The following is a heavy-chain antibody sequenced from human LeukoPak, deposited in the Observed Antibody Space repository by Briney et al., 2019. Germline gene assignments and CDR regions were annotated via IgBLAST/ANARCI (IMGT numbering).Heavy chain of an antibody. D-gene: IGHD6-13*01. Sequence: ASVKVSCKASGYTFTSYGISWVRQAPGQGLEWMGWISTYNGDTDYAHKLQGRVTMTTDTSTSTAYMELRSLRSDDTAVYYCATTAGIPSSSWFDPWGQGTLVTVSS. CDR3: ATTAGIPSSSWFDP. V-gene: IGHV1-18*01. J-gene: IGHJ5*02. CDR1: GYTFTSYG. CDR2: ISTYNGDT.